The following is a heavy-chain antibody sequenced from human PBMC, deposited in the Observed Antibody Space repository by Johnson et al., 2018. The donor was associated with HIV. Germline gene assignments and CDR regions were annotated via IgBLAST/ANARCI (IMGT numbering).Heavy chain of an antibody. CDR1: GFTFDDYG. J-gene: IGHJ3*02. CDR3: AKDRGRPGTPAGLDI. CDR2: INWNGGST. Sequence: VQLVESGGGVVQPGRSLRLSCAASGFTFDDYGMSWVRQAPGKGLAWVSGINWNGGSTGYADSGKGRFTISRDNAKNSLYLQMNSLRAEDTALYYCAKDRGRPGTPAGLDIWGQGTMVTVSS. D-gene: IGHD3-16*01. V-gene: IGHV3-20*04.